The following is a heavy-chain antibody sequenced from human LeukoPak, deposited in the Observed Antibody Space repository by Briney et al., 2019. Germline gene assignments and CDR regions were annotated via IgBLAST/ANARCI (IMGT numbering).Heavy chain of an antibody. CDR2: ISTFNGIT. CDR3: ARGPIHSSTYDS. Sequence: ASVEVSCKASGYTFTSYGISWVRQAPGQGLEWMGWISTFNGITNYAQNLQGRVTMATDTSTSTAYMDLRRLRSDDTAVYYCARGPIHSSTYDSWGQGTLVTVSS. D-gene: IGHD6-13*01. CDR1: GYTFTSYG. J-gene: IGHJ4*02. V-gene: IGHV1-18*04.